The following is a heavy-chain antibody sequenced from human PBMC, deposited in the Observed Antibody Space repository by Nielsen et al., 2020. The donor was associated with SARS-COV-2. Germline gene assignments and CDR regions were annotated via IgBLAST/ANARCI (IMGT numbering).Heavy chain of an antibody. CDR2: ISAYNGNT. CDR3: ARDRHGNCSSTSCYYYYYGMDV. V-gene: IGHV1-18*01. J-gene: IGHJ6*02. D-gene: IGHD2-2*01. Sequence: ASVKVSCKASGYTFTSYGISWVRQAPGQGLEWMGWISAYNGNTNYAQKLQGRVTMTTDTSTSTAYMEPRSLRSDDTAVYYCARDRHGNCSSTSCYYYYYGMDVWGQGTTVTVSS. CDR1: GYTFTSYG.